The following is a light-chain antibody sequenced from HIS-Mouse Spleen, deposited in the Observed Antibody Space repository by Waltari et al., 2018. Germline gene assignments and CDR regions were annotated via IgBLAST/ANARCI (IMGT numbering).Light chain of an antibody. CDR2: EGS. J-gene: IGLJ2*01. V-gene: IGLV2-23*01. CDR3: CSYAGSSTVV. CDR1: SSDVGSYNL. Sequence: QSALTQPASVSGSPGQSITISCTGTSSDVGSYNLVSWYQQHPGKAPKLMMYEGSKRPSGVSMSFSGSKSRNTASLTFSGLQAEDEADYYCCSYAGSSTVVFGGGTKLTVL.